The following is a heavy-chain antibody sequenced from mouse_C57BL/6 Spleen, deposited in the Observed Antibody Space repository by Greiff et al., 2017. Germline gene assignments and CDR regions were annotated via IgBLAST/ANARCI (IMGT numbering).Heavy chain of an antibody. CDR2: IDPSDSYT. D-gene: IGHD4-1*01. CDR3: AREEKKTGCAY. J-gene: IGHJ3*01. V-gene: IGHV1-50*01. Sequence: QVQLQQPGAELVKPGASVKLSCTASGYTFTSYWMQWVKQRPGPGLEWIGEIDPSDSYTNYNQKFKGKATLTVDTSSSTAYMQLSSLTSEDSAVYYCAREEKKTGCAYWGQGTLVTVSA. CDR1: GYTFTSYW.